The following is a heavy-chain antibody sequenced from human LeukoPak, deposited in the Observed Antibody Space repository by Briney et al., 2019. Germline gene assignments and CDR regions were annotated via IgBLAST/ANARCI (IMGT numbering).Heavy chain of an antibody. CDR1: GFTFSDFW. V-gene: IGHV3-74*01. D-gene: IGHD6-6*01. CDR2: INGDGSTT. Sequence: GGSLRLSCAVSGFTFSDFWMQWVRQVPGKGLVWVSRINGDGSTTDYADSVKGRFTISRDNAKNTLYLQMNSLRAEDTAAYYCARDGLPAARDIWGQGTMVTVSS. CDR3: ARDGLPAARDI. J-gene: IGHJ3*02.